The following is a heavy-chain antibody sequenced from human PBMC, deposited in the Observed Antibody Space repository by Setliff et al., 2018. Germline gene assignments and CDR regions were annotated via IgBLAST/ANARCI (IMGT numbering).Heavy chain of an antibody. J-gene: IGHJ5*02. CDR3: ATSNDYLDH. D-gene: IGHD3-16*01. V-gene: IGHV3-48*01. CDR1: GFTFSTYS. Sequence: GGSLRLSCAASGFTFSTYSMNWVRQAPGRGLEWPSYITGSSSVIHYADSVKGRFTISRDNARNSLYLQINSLRAEDTAVYFCATSNDYLDHWGQGTLVTVSS. CDR2: ITGSSSVI.